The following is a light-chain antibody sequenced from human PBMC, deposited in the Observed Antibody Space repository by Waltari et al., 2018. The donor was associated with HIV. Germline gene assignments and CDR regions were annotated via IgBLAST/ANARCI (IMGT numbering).Light chain of an antibody. CDR2: EVS. CDR3: CSYAGSRNLVV. V-gene: IGLV2-23*02. CDR1: STDVGSYNL. Sequence: QSALTQPASVSGSPGQSITISCTGTSTDVGSYNLFSWYQQHPGKAPKLMIYEVSKRPSGVSNRFSGSKSGNTASLTISGLQAEDEADYYCCSYAGSRNLVVFGGGTKLTVL. J-gene: IGLJ2*01.